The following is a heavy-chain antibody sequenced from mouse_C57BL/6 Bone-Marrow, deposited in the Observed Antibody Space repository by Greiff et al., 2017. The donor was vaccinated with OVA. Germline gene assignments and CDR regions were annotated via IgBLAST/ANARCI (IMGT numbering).Heavy chain of an antibody. D-gene: IGHD2-5*01. CDR2: INPSNGGT. CDR3: ARHYSNYLYYYAMDY. V-gene: IGHV1-53*01. CDR1: GYTFTSYW. Sequence: QVQLKQPGTELVKPGASVKLSCKASGYTFTSYWMHWVKQRPGQGLEWIGNINPSNGGTNYNEKFKSKATLTVDKSSSTAYMQLSSLTSEDSAVYYCARHYSNYLYYYAMDYWGQGTSVTVSS. J-gene: IGHJ4*01.